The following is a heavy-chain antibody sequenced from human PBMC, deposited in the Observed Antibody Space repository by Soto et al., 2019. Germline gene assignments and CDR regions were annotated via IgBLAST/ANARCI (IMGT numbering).Heavy chain of an antibody. Sequence: QVQLVESGGGVVQPGRSLRLSCAASGFTFSNYGMHWVRQAPGKGLEWVAAIYYDGSNKEYADSVKGRFTISRDNSKNTLFLQMDSVRAEDTAVYYCAIDATTGSYSRFDDWGQGNLVTVSS. CDR3: AIDATTGSYSRFDD. CDR2: IYYDGSNK. V-gene: IGHV3-33*01. J-gene: IGHJ4*02. CDR1: GFTFSNYG. D-gene: IGHD1-26*01.